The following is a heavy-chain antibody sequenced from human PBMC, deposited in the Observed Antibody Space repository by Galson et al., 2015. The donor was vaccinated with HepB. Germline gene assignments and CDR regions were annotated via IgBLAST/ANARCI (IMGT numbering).Heavy chain of an antibody. Sequence: SETLSLTCAVSGGSISSDSWWSRVRQSPGKGLEWIGEIHDSGGTNYNPSLKSRVTISVDKSKNRLSLKLTSMTAADTAVFFCIRNGWYSLEHRGQGTLVTVSS. V-gene: IGHV4-4*02. D-gene: IGHD6-19*01. CDR3: IRNGWYSLEH. J-gene: IGHJ4*02. CDR2: IHDSGGT. CDR1: GGSISSDSW.